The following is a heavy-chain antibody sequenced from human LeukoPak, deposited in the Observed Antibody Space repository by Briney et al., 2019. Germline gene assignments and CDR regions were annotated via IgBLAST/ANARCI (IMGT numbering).Heavy chain of an antibody. CDR1: GYTFTGYY. D-gene: IGHD3-3*01. CDR2: INPNSGGT. CDR3: ARGLPYDDFGVVTTPGDDY. J-gene: IGHJ4*02. V-gene: IGHV1-2*02. Sequence: ASVKVSCKASGYTFTGYYMHWVRQAPGQGLEWMGWINPNSGGTNYAQKFQGRVTMTRDTSISTAYMELSRLRSDDTAVYYCARGLPYDDFGVVTTPGDDYWGQGTLVTVSS.